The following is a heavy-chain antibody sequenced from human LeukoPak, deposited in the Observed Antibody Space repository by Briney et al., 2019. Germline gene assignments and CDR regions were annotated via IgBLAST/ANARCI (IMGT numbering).Heavy chain of an antibody. V-gene: IGHV1-8*01. J-gene: IGHJ4*02. CDR1: GYTFTSYD. Sequence: GASVKVSCKASGYTFTSYDFNWVRQATGQRPEWMGWMSPNSGDTGYAQKFQDRVTMTRNTSISTAYMELSSLRSDDTAVYYCARGYYYDSREAIDYWGQGTLVTVSS. D-gene: IGHD3-22*01. CDR3: ARGYYYDSREAIDY. CDR2: MSPNSGDT.